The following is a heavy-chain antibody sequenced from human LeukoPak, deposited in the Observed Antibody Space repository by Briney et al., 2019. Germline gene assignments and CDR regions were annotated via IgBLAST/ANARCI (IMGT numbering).Heavy chain of an antibody. CDR2: ISDSVDST. D-gene: IGHD6-6*01. CDR1: GFTFSSYA. CDR3: AKDLARIGARQSDY. J-gene: IGHJ4*02. Sequence: GGSLRLSCAASGFTFSSYAMSWVRQAPGKGLEWVSGISDSVDSTHYADSVKGRITISRDNSKNTLYLQMNSLRAEDTALYYCAKDLARIGARQSDYWGQGTLVTVSS. V-gene: IGHV3-23*01.